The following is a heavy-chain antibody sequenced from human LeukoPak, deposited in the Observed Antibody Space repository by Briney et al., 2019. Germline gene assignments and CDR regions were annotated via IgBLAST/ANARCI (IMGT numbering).Heavy chain of an antibody. J-gene: IGHJ4*02. V-gene: IGHV3-30*18. CDR3: AKDLLRYCSGDSCFFDY. D-gene: IGHD2-15*01. Sequence: GRSLRLSCAASGFTFSSYGMHWVRQAPGKGLEWVAVISYDGSNKCYADSVKGRFTISRDNSKNTLYLQMNSLRAEDTAVYYCAKDLLRYCSGDSCFFDYWGQGTLVTVSS. CDR1: GFTFSSYG. CDR2: ISYDGSNK.